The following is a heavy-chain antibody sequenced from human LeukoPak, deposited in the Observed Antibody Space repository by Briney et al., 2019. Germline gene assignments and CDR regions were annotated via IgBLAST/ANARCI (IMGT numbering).Heavy chain of an antibody. CDR1: GFTFSTYE. CDR2: ITSSSSYI. Sequence: GGSLRLSCAASGFTFSTYEMNWVRQAPGKGLEWVSSITSSSSYIYYADSVKGRFTISRDNAKNSLYLQMDSLRVEDTAEYYCARDPYSGNYGAYYYYYMDVWGKGTTVTVSS. D-gene: IGHD1-26*01. J-gene: IGHJ6*03. CDR3: ARDPYSGNYGAYYYYYMDV. V-gene: IGHV3-21*06.